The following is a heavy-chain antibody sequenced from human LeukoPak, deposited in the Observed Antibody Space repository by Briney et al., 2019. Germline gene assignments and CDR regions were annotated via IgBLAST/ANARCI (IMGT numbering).Heavy chain of an antibody. Sequence: GSLRLSCAASGLTFSSYSMNWVRQAPGKGLEWVSSISSSSSYIYYADSVKGRFTISRDNAKNSLYLQMNRLRAEDTAVYYCAREYCSGGSCYDYYYYGMDVWGKGTTVTVSS. V-gene: IGHV3-21*01. CDR3: AREYCSGGSCYDYYYYGMDV. D-gene: IGHD2-15*01. CDR2: ISSSSSYI. J-gene: IGHJ6*04. CDR1: GLTFSSYS.